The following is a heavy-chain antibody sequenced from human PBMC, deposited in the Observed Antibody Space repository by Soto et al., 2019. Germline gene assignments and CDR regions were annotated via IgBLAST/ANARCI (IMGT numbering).Heavy chain of an antibody. CDR2: INSDGSIR. V-gene: IGHV3-74*01. CDR3: VGVRRDGYNY. D-gene: IGHD5-12*01. Sequence: GVSLRLSCAASGFSFNNYWMFWVRQPPGKGLVWGSHINSDGSIRTYADSVKGRFTISRDTAKNTLNLQMNSLGAEDTAIYYCVGVRRDGYNYWGQGTRVTGAS. J-gene: IGHJ1*01. CDR1: GFSFNNYW.